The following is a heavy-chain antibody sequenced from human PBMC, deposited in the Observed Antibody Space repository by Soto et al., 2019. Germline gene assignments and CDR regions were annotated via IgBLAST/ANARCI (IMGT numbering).Heavy chain of an antibody. D-gene: IGHD3-22*01. CDR3: ATAMDEHYYDSSGYHLDY. J-gene: IGHJ4*02. CDR2: FDPEDGET. V-gene: IGHV1-24*01. Sequence: ASVKVSCKVSGYTLTELSMHWVRQAPGKGLEWMGGFDPEDGETIYAQKFQGRVTMTEDTSTDTAYMELSSLRSEDTAVYYCATAMDEHYYDSSGYHLDYWGQGTLVTVSS. CDR1: GYTLTELS.